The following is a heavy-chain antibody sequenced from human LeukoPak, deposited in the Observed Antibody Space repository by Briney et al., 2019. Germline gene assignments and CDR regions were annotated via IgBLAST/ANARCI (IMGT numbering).Heavy chain of an antibody. Sequence: GGSLRLPCAVSGFTFSSYEMNWVRQAPGKGLEWISYISSSGSTIYYTDSVKGRFTISRDNAKNSLYLQMNSLRAEDTAVYYCARIYRYSTSLTFDYWGQGTLVTVSS. CDR2: ISSSGSTI. D-gene: IGHD6-13*01. CDR1: GFTFSSYE. V-gene: IGHV3-48*03. J-gene: IGHJ4*02. CDR3: ARIYRYSTSLTFDY.